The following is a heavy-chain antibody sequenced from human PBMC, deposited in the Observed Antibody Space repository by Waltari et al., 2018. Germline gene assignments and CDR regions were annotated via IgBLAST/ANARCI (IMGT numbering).Heavy chain of an antibody. J-gene: IGHJ3*02. CDR2: IYTSGST. D-gene: IGHD3-10*01. Sequence: QVQLQESGPGLVKPSQTLSLTCTVSGGTISSGSYYWSWIRQPAGKGLEWIGRIYTSGSTNYNPSLKSRVTISVDTSKNQFSLKLSSVTAADTAVYYCARGYYYGSGSYYNFDAFDIWGQGTMVTVSS. CDR1: GGTISSGSYY. CDR3: ARGYYYGSGSYYNFDAFDI. V-gene: IGHV4-61*02.